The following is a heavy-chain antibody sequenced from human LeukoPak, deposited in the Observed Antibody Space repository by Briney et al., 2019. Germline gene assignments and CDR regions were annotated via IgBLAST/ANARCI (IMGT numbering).Heavy chain of an antibody. CDR3: ARDRHIAAAVYYYYMDV. J-gene: IGHJ6*03. V-gene: IGHV1-18*01. CDR2: INAYNGNT. D-gene: IGHD6-13*01. CDR1: GYTFTSYI. Sequence: ASVKVPCKASGYTFTSYIISWVRQAPGQGLEWMGWINAYNGNTDYAQRVQGRVTMTIDTSTSTAYMELRSLRSDDTAVYYCARDRHIAAAVYYYYMDVWGKGTPVTVSS.